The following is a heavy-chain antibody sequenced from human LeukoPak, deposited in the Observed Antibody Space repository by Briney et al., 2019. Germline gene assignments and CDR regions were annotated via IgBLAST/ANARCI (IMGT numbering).Heavy chain of an antibody. Sequence: SVKVSCKASGGTFSSYAISWVRQAPGQGLEWMGRITPILGIANYAQKFQGRVTITADKSTSTAYMELSSLRSEDTAVYYCASALGTVTGYWGQGTLVTVSS. CDR3: ASALGTVTGY. V-gene: IGHV1-69*04. J-gene: IGHJ4*02. D-gene: IGHD4-17*01. CDR2: ITPILGIA. CDR1: GGTFSSYA.